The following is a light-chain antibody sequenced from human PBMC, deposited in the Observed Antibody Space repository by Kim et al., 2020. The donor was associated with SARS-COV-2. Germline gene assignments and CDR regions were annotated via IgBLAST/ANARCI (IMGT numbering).Light chain of an antibody. Sequence: EIVLTQFPATLSLSPGETATLSCRASQSVDTSLAWYQLKPGQAPRLIIFDVSRSVTGTPARFSGTGSGTDFTVTISSLEPEDVALYFWKKRSHWKHTFGGGTKGDIK. CDR2: DVS. J-gene: IGKJ4*01. CDR1: QSVDTS. V-gene: IGKV3-11*01. CDR3: KKRSHWKHT.